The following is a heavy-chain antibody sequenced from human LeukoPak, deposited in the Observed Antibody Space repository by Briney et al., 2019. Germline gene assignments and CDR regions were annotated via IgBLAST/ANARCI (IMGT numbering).Heavy chain of an antibody. CDR2: ISSSGRTT. CDR3: AKYDVKTLSD. CDR1: GFTFSNYA. D-gene: IGHD1-1*01. V-gene: IGHV3-23*01. J-gene: IGHJ4*02. Sequence: GGSLRLSCAATGFTFSNYAMSWVRQAPGKGLEWVSAISSSGRTTYYADSVKGRFTISRDNAKNTLYLQSNSLRAEDTAVYYCAKYDVKTLSDWGQGTLVTVSS.